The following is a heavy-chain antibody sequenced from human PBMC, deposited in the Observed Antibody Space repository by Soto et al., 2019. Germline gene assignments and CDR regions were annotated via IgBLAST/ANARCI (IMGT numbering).Heavy chain of an antibody. V-gene: IGHV5-51*01. CDR2: IYPGDSDT. J-gene: IGHJ6*03. CDR3: ARSFYQLPHYYYYYYMDV. CDR1: GYSFTSYW. D-gene: IGHD2-2*01. Sequence: GESLKISCKGSGYSFTSYWIGWVRQMPGKGLEWMGIIYPGDSDTRYSPSFQGQVTISADKSIRTAYLQWSSLKASDTAMYYCARSFYQLPHYYYYYYMDVWGKGTTVTVSS.